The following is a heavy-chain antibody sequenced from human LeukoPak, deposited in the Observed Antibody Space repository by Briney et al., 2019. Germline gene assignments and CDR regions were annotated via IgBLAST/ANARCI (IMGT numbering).Heavy chain of an antibody. CDR2: INHSGST. J-gene: IGHJ4*02. Sequence: SETLSLTCAVYGGSFSGYYWSWIRQPPGKGLEWIGEINHSGSTNYNPSLKSRVTISVDTSKNQFSLKLSSVTAADTAVYYCARAPIVVVPAAINHAVAAAEDYWGRGTLVTVSS. CDR1: GGSFSGYY. CDR3: ARAPIVVVPAAINHAVAAAEDY. V-gene: IGHV4-34*01. D-gene: IGHD2-2*01.